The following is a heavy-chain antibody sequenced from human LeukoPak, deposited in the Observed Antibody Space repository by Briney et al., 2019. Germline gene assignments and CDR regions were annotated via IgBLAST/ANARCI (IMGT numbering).Heavy chain of an antibody. Sequence: PSETLYLTCAVYGGSFSGYYWSWIRQPPGKGLEWIGEINHSGSTNYNPSLKSRVTISVDTSKNQFSLKLSSVTAADTAVYYCARGYCSSTSCYSFDYWGQGTLVTVSS. CDR3: ARGYCSSTSCYSFDY. J-gene: IGHJ4*02. CDR1: GGSFSGYY. D-gene: IGHD2-2*02. V-gene: IGHV4-34*01. CDR2: INHSGST.